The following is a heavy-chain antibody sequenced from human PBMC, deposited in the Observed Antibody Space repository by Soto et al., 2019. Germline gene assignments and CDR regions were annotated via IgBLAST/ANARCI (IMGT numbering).Heavy chain of an antibody. D-gene: IGHD4-17*01. Sequence: SQTLSLTCSVAGGSISSDAYYWSWIRQRPGQGLEWIGNYYSYVYTSYNPSLKRRVRISVHTSKNQVSLKVSSVTAADTALYFCASTYGDFPYWGQGTLVTVSS. J-gene: IGHJ4*02. V-gene: IGHV4-31*03. CDR1: GGSISSDAYY. CDR3: ASTYGDFPY. CDR2: YYSYVYT.